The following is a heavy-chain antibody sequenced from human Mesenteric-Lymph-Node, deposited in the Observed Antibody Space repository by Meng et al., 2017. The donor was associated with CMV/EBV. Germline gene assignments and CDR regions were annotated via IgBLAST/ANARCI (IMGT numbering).Heavy chain of an antibody. Sequence: ASVKVSCKASGYTFVNYGLNYDVSWVRQAPGQGLEWVGWINPNNGDTKYAQKFQGRVTMTRDTSITTAYMELTRLTSGDTAVYYCAREMPVDDGYNPDYWGQGTLVTVSS. V-gene: IGHV1-2*02. D-gene: IGHD5-24*01. J-gene: IGHJ4*02. CDR2: INPNNGDT. CDR3: AREMPVDDGYNPDY. CDR1: GYTFVNYG.